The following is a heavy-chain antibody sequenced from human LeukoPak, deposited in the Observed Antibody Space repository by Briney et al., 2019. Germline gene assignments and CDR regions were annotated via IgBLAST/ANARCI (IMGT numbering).Heavy chain of an antibody. V-gene: IGHV1-69*04. Sequence: ASVKVSCKASGGTFSSYAISWVRQAPGQGLEWMGRIIPILGIANYAQKFQGRVTITADKSTSTAYMELSSLRSEDTAVYYCAREVHEMLVDTAMVNLDYWGQGTQVTVSS. CDR3: AREVHEMLVDTAMVNLDY. CDR1: GGTFSSYA. CDR2: IIPILGIA. D-gene: IGHD5-18*01. J-gene: IGHJ4*02.